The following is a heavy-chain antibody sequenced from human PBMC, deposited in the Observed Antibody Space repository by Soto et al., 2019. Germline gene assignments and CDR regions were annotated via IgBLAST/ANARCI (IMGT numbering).Heavy chain of an antibody. Sequence: SDTLSLTCAVYGGSFSGYYWNWIRQPPGKGLEWIGEIDHSGYTNYNPSLKSRVTISVDTSKNQFSLRLTSVTAADTAVYYCARVRDWVEHWGKGTLVT. J-gene: IGHJ5*02. CDR3: ARVRDWVEH. CDR2: IDHSGYT. D-gene: IGHD3-3*01. CDR1: GGSFSGYY. V-gene: IGHV4-34*01.